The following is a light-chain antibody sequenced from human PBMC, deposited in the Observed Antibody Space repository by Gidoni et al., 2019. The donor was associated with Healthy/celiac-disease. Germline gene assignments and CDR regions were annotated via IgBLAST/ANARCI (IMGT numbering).Light chain of an antibody. Sequence: AIRMTQSPSTFSAATGDRVTITCRASQGISSYFAWYKQKKGTAPKLLIYAASTLQSGVPSRFSGRGSGTDFTLTISCLQSEDFATYYCQQYYSYPRTFGQGTKVEIK. CDR2: AAS. V-gene: IGKV1-8*01. CDR1: QGISSY. CDR3: QQYYSYPRT. J-gene: IGKJ1*01.